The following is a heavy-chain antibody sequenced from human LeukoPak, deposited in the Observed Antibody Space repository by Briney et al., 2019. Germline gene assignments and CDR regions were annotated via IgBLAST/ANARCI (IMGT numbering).Heavy chain of an antibody. Sequence: GGSLRLSCAASGFTFSDSAMHWVRQASGKGLEWVGRIRSKANSYATAYAASVEGRFTISRDDLKNTAYLQMNSLKTEDTAVYYCTRQTFYSGNDWNLDYWGRGTLVTVSS. CDR1: GFTFSDSA. CDR2: IRSKANSYAT. D-gene: IGHD5-12*01. J-gene: IGHJ4*02. V-gene: IGHV3-73*01. CDR3: TRQTFYSGNDWNLDY.